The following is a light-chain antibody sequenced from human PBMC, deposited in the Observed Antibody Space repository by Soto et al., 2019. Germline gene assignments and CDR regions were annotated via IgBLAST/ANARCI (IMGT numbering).Light chain of an antibody. CDR2: DNN. Sequence: QSVLTQPPSVSAAPGQKVTISCSGSSSNIGDNYVSWYQQLPGTAPKLLIYDNNKRPSGIPDRFSGSKSGTSATLGITGLQTGDEADYYCATWDKSLCVAVFGAGTKLTVL. CDR1: SSNIGDNY. J-gene: IGLJ2*01. V-gene: IGLV1-51*01. CDR3: ATWDKSLCVAV.